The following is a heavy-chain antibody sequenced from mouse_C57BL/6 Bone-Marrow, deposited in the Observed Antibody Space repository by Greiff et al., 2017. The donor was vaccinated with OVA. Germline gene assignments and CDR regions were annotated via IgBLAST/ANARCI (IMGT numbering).Heavy chain of an antibody. J-gene: IGHJ4*01. CDR1: GFTFSSYA. V-gene: IGHV5-4*01. D-gene: IGHD2-5*01. CDR2: ISDGGSYT. Sequence: EVKLEESGGGLVKPGGSLKLSCAASGFTFSSYAMSWVRQAPEKRLEWVATISDGGSYTYYPDNVKGRFTISRDNAKNNLYLQMSHLNSEDTAMYYCARENYSNYGYAMDYWGQGTSVTVSS. CDR3: ARENYSNYGYAMDY.